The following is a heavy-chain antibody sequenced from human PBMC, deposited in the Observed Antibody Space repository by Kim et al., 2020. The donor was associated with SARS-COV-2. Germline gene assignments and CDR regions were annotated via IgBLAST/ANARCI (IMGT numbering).Heavy chain of an antibody. CDR1: GGTFSSYA. D-gene: IGHD5-18*01. CDR2: IIPIFGTA. CDR3: AREGGDTAMAPSDYYYYGMDV. Sequence: SVKVSCKASGGTFSSYAISWVRQAPGQGLEWMGGIIPIFGTANYAQKFQGRVTITADESTSTAYMELSSLRSEDTAVYYCAREGGDTAMAPSDYYYYGMDVWGQGTTVTVSS. V-gene: IGHV1-69*13. J-gene: IGHJ6*02.